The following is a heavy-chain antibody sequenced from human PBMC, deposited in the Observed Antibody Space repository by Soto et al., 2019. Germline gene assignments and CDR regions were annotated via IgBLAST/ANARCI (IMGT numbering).Heavy chain of an antibody. J-gene: IGHJ6*03. CDR2: IYYSGST. Sequence: SETLSLTCTVSGGSISSYYWSWIRQPPGKGLEWIGYIYYSGSTNYNPSLKSRVTISVDTSKNQFSLKLSSVTAADTAVYYCARYLAVRGVFDYYMDVWGKGTTVTVSS. D-gene: IGHD3-10*01. V-gene: IGHV4-59*01. CDR1: GGSISSYY. CDR3: ARYLAVRGVFDYYMDV.